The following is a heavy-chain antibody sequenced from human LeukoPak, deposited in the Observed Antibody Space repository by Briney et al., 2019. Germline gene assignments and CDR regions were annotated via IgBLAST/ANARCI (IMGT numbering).Heavy chain of an antibody. V-gene: IGHV1-8*01. J-gene: IGHJ4*02. Sequence: ASVKVSCKASGYTFTSYDINWVRQATGQGLEWMGWMNPNSGNTGYAQKFQGRVTMTRNISISTAYMELSSLRSEDTAVYYCARGHYDFWSGYPTPPKYYFDYWGQGTLVTVSS. CDR2: MNPNSGNT. CDR3: ARGHYDFWSGYPTPPKYYFDY. CDR1: GYTFTSYD. D-gene: IGHD3-3*01.